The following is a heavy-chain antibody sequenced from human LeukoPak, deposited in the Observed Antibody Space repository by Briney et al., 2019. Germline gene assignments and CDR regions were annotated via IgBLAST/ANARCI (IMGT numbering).Heavy chain of an antibody. CDR2: INWNGGST. J-gene: IGHJ4*02. Sequence: GGSLRLSCGASGFTFDDYGMSWVRQAPGKGLEGVSGINWNGGSTAYAASVKGRFNISRDTAKNSLYLQMNSLRAEDTALYYCARDSGSYAFDYWGQGTLVTVSS. V-gene: IGHV3-20*04. CDR1: GFTFDDYG. D-gene: IGHD1-26*01. CDR3: ARDSGSYAFDY.